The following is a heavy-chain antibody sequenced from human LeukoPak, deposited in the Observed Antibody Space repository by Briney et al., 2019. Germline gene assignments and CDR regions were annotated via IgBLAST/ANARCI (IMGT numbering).Heavy chain of an antibody. CDR2: MYYSGIT. V-gene: IGHV4-59*01. D-gene: IGHD1-1*01. CDR1: GGSISSYY. CDR3: ARSPGYYFDY. Sequence: SETLSLXCTVPGGSISSYYWSWIRPPPGTGLESIAYMYYSGITNYNPSLKSRVTISIDTSKNQFSLELSSVTAADTAVYYCARSPGYYFDYWGQGTLVTVSS. J-gene: IGHJ4*02.